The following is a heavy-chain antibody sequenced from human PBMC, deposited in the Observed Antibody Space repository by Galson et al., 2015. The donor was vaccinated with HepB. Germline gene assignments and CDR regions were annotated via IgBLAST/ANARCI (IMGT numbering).Heavy chain of an antibody. V-gene: IGHV4-39*01. J-gene: IGHJ3*02. CDR1: GGSISSLSYY. CDR2: IYYSGTT. CDR3: ARPQGVVRGPFPGSDPFSI. Sequence: SETLSLTCTVSGGSISSLSYYWVWIRQPPGKGLEWIGSIYYSGTTYYNPSLKSRVTMSVDTSKNQFSLKLSSLTAADTAVYYCARPQGVVRGPFPGSDPFSIWGHGTMVSVSS. D-gene: IGHD4-23*01.